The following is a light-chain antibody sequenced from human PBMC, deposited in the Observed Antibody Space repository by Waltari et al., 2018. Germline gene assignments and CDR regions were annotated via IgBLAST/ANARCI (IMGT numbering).Light chain of an antibody. CDR1: SSDVGASNS. V-gene: IGLV2-14*03. CDR2: DVS. CDR3: SSYTSSSPVV. J-gene: IGLJ2*01. Sequence: QSALTQPASVSGSPGPSITLPCTGPSSDVGASNSVSWYQQPPGKAPKLMIFDVSNRPSGVSDRFSGSKSGNTASLTISGLQAEDEADYYCSSYTSSSPVVFGGGTKLTVL.